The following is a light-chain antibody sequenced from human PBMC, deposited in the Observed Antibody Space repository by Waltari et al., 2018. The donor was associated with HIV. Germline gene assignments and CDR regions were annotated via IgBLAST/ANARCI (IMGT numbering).Light chain of an antibody. CDR2: DVT. CDR3: CSYAGSPWM. Sequence: QSVLTQPRSLSGSPRQSVTISCTGTNADVGVYNYVSWYQQHPGKAPKLIIYDVTKRPSGVPDRFSGSKSGNTASLTISGLQAEDEADYYCCSYAGSPWMFGGGTRLTVL. V-gene: IGLV2-11*01. CDR1: NADVGVYNY. J-gene: IGLJ3*02.